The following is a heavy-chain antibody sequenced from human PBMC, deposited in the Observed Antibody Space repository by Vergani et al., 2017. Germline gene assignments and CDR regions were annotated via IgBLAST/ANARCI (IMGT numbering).Heavy chain of an antibody. CDR3: VRVKGTNWNDHLYDI. CDR1: GITFWKFG. V-gene: IGHV3-9*01. CDR2: ISWNSGAV. D-gene: IGHD1-1*01. Sequence: EVDLVESGGGLAQPGGSLRLSCEASGITFWKFGMHWVRQGPGKGLEWVSGISWNSGAVDYADSVRGRFTISRDNAKNSLFLEMNSLRFEDTALYYCVRVKGTNWNDHLYDILGQGTLVTVSS. J-gene: IGHJ3*02.